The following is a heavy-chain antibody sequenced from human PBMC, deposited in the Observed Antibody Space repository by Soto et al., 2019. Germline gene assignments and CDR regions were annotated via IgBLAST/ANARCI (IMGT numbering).Heavy chain of an antibody. CDR3: AGADSSGWAKGFYYYYGMDV. CDR2: IIPIFGTA. Sequence: SVQVSCKASGGTFSSYAISWVRQAPGQGLEWMGGIIPIFGTANYAQKFQGRVTITADESKSTAYMELSSLRSEDTAVYYWAGADSSGWAKGFYYYYGMDVWGQGTTVTVSS. J-gene: IGHJ6*02. CDR1: GGTFSSYA. D-gene: IGHD6-19*01. V-gene: IGHV1-69*13.